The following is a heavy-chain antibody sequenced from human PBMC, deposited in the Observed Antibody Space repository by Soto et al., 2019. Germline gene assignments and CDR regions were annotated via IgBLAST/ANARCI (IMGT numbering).Heavy chain of an antibody. CDR3: AMAKTTIYNWFDP. J-gene: IGHJ5*02. CDR1: GGSINSYY. D-gene: IGHD3-9*01. Sequence: SETRSLTCTVSGGSINSYYWSWIRQPPGKGLEWIGQIYYTGSTNYNPSLKGRVTISVDRSKNQFSLRLSSVTAADTAVYYCAMAKTTIYNWFDPWGQGTLVTVSS. V-gene: IGHV4-59*08. CDR2: IYYTGST.